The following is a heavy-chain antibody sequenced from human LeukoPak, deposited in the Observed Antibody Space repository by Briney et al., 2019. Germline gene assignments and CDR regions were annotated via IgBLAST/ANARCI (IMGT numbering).Heavy chain of an antibody. CDR1: GGSISSYY. Sequence: PETLSLTCTASGGSISSYYWSWIRQPPGKGLEWIGYIYYSGSTNYNPSLKSRVTISVDTSKNQFSLKLSSVTAADTAVYYCARGIAAAGTYFNYYYYYMDVWGKGTTVTVSS. CDR2: IYYSGST. J-gene: IGHJ6*03. V-gene: IGHV4-59*01. CDR3: ARGIAAAGTYFNYYYYYMDV. D-gene: IGHD6-13*01.